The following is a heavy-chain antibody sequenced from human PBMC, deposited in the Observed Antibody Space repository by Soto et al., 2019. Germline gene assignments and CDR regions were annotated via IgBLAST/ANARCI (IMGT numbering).Heavy chain of an antibody. J-gene: IGHJ4*01. CDR3: ARGVRH. V-gene: IGHV4-31*03. CDR2: ISYSGST. Sequence: SETLSLTCTVSGGSISSGGYYWSWIRQHPGTGLEWIGHISYSGSTYYNTSLKTRVSISVDTASYQFSLIVHSVTALDTAVYYCARGVRHSGQGTLVTVSS. CDR1: GGSISSGGYY.